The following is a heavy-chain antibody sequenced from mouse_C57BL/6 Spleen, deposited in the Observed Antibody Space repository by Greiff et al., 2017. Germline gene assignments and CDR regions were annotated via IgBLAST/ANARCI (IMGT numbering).Heavy chain of an antibody. J-gene: IGHJ4*01. CDR2: IHPISGST. Sequence: QVQLQQPGAELVKPGASVKLSCKASGYTFTSYWMHWVKQRPGQGLEWIGMIHPISGSTNYNEKFKSKATLTVDKSSSTTYMQLSSLTSADSAVYYCARCPDPPYAMDYWGQGTSVTVSS. CDR1: GYTFTSYW. V-gene: IGHV1-64*01. CDR3: ARCPDPPYAMDY.